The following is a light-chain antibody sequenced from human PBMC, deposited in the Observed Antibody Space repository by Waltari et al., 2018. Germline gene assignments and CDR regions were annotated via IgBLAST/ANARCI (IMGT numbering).Light chain of an antibody. V-gene: IGLV2-14*03. CDR1: RSSFGSYAY. J-gene: IGLJ1*01. CDR2: DVT. Sequence: QSALTHPASVSGSPGQSHTLPCTGPRSSFGSYAYVSWYQQYPGKAPKLLIYDVTNRPSGVSNRFAGSNSGNTASLTISGLQADDEADYYCSSYTGSSTLVFGTGTKVTVL. CDR3: SSYTGSSTLV.